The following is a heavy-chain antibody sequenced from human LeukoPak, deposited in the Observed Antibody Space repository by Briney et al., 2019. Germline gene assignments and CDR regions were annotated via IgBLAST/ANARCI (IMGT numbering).Heavy chain of an antibody. Sequence: SETLFLTCTGSGGSISGGTYYWSWIRQPAGKGLEWIGRIYTSGSTNYNPSLKSRATISVDTSKNQFSLKLRSVTGADTAVYYCAARGDYFMGRDYWGQGTLVTVCS. CDR3: AARGDYFMGRDY. J-gene: IGHJ4*02. CDR2: IYTSGST. CDR1: GGSISGGTYY. D-gene: IGHD4-17*01. V-gene: IGHV4-61*02.